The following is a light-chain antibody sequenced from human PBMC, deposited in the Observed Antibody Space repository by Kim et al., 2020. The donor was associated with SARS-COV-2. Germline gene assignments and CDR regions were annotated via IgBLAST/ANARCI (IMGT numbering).Light chain of an antibody. CDR1: NIGSKS. Sequence: PGKTARITCGGNNIGSKSVHWYQQKPGQAPVLVIYYDSDRPSGIPERFSGSNSGNTATLTISRVEAGDEADYYCQVWDSSSDHWVFGGGTKLTVL. CDR3: QVWDSSSDHWV. CDR2: YDS. V-gene: IGLV3-21*04. J-gene: IGLJ3*02.